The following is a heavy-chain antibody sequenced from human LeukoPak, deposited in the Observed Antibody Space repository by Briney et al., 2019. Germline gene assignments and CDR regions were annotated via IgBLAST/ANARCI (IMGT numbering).Heavy chain of an antibody. V-gene: IGHV3-48*03. CDR2: ISSSGSTT. Sequence: GGSLRLSCAASGFTFSSYEMNWVRQAPGKGLEWVSYISSSGSTTHYADTVKGRFTISRDNSKNTLYLQMNSLRAEDTAVYYCAKDQYGEAFDIWGPGTMVTVSS. CDR1: GFTFSSYE. D-gene: IGHD4-17*01. J-gene: IGHJ3*02. CDR3: AKDQYGEAFDI.